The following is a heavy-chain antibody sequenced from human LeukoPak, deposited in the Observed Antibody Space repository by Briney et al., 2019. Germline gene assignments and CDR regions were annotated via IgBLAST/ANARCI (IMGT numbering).Heavy chain of an antibody. Sequence: ASVKVSCKASGGTSSSNAISWVRQAPGQGLEWMGRIIPILGIENYAQKFQGRVTITADKSTSTAYMELSSLRSEDTAVYYCTRATRDYYDRSGYYHNWFDPWGQGALVTVSS. CDR2: IIPILGIE. V-gene: IGHV1-69*04. CDR3: TRATRDYYDRSGYYHNWFDP. J-gene: IGHJ5*02. CDR1: GGTSSSNA. D-gene: IGHD3-22*01.